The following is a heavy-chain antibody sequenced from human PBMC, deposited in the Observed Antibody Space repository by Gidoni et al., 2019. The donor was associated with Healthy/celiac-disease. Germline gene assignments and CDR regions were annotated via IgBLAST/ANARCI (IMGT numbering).Heavy chain of an antibody. D-gene: IGHD4-17*01. CDR3: ARAYGYYVGLDWFDP. Sequence: QLQLQESGSGLVKPSQTLSLTCAVSGVSISSGGYPWSWIRQPPGKGLEWIGYIYHSGSTYYHPSLKSRVTISVDRSKNQFSLKLRSVTAADTAVYYCARAYGYYVGLDWFDPWGQGTLVTVSS. V-gene: IGHV4-30-2*01. J-gene: IGHJ5*02. CDR1: GVSISSGGYP. CDR2: IYHSGST.